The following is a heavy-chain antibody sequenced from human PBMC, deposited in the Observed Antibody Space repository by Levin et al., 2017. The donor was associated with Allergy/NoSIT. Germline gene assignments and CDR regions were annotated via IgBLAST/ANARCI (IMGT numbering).Heavy chain of an antibody. D-gene: IGHD3-3*01. J-gene: IGHJ6*02. Sequence: GGSLRLSCAASEFTFSLYGMSWVRQAPGKGLEWVSSISGSGTDTFYADSVKGRFTISRDNSRNTLFLQINSLRADDTAVYYCAKETTIFGVGNLFYYYALDVWGQGTTVTVSS. V-gene: IGHV3-23*01. CDR3: AKETTIFGVGNLFYYYALDV. CDR2: ISGSGTDT. CDR1: EFTFSLYG.